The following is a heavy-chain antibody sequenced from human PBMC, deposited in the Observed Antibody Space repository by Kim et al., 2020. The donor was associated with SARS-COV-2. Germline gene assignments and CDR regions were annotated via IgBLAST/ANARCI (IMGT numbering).Heavy chain of an antibody. J-gene: IGHJ5*02. CDR3: ARGSSIAARVWFDP. D-gene: IGHD6-6*01. V-gene: IGHV4-34*01. Sequence: NPSLTSRVTISVDTSKNQFSLKLSSVTAADTAVYYCARGSSIAARVWFDPWGQGTLVTVSS.